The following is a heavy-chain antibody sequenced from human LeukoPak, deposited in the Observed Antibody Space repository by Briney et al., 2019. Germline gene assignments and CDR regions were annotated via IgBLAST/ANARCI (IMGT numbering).Heavy chain of an antibody. J-gene: IGHJ4*02. CDR1: GGSISSSNW. V-gene: IGHV4-4*02. CDR3: ARVLYDYVWGSYRIDY. Sequence: PSETLSLTCAVSGGSISSSNWWSWVRQPPGKGLEWIGEIYHSGSTNYNPSLKSRVTISVDKSKNQFSLKLSSVTAADTAVYYCARVLYDYVWGSYRIDYWGQGTLVTVSS. CDR2: IYHSGST. D-gene: IGHD3-16*02.